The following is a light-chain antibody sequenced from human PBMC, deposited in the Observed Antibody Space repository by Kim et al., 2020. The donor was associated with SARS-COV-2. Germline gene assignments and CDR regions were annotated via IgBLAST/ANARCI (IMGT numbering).Light chain of an antibody. Sequence: QSVLTQPPSVSGAPGQRVTISCTGSSSNIGAGYDVHWYQQLPGTAPKLLIYGNSNRPSGVPDRFSGSNSGTSASLAITGLQAEDEAEYYCQSYDSSLSGSVFGGGTQLTVL. CDR2: GNS. CDR3: QSYDSSLSGSV. V-gene: IGLV1-40*01. CDR1: SSNIGAGYD. J-gene: IGLJ2*01.